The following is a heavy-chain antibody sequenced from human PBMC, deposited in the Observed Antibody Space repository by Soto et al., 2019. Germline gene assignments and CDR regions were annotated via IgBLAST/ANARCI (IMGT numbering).Heavy chain of an antibody. J-gene: IGHJ5*02. CDR1: GYTFTSYD. CDR2: MNPNSGNT. V-gene: IGHV1-8*01. D-gene: IGHD3-16*02. Sequence: ASVKVSCKASGYTFTSYDINWVRQATGQGLEWMGWMNPNSGNTGYAQKFQGRVTMTRNTSISTAYMELSSLRSEDTAVYYCARGWGDYVWGSYRYTWFDPWGQGTLVTVSS. CDR3: ARGWGDYVWGSYRYTWFDP.